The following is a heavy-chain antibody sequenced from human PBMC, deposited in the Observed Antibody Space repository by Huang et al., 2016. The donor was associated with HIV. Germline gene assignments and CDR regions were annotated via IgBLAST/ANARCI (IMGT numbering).Heavy chain of an antibody. CDR1: GGSISSSSYY. Sequence: QLQLQESGPRLVKPSETLSLTCNVSGGSISSSSYYWNWIRQPPGKGLQGIGSFTHGGSTHYNPSLKSRVTISVDSSKNQFSVRMNSVTAADTAVYYCVSWVDNWGQGIRVTVSS. CDR2: FTHGGST. V-gene: IGHV4-39*01. J-gene: IGHJ5*02. CDR3: VSWVDN.